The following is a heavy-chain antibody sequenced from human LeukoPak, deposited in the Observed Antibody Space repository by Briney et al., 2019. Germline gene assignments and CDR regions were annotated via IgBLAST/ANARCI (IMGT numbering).Heavy chain of an antibody. CDR1: GCSCTSYG. Sequence: GESLKISCRGSGCSCTSYGIAWVPHMPGKGLEWMGIIYPGDSDTRYNPSFQGQVTISADKSISAACLQWSNLKASDTAVYYCARRLPTVATFAYWAQGTLVTVSS. CDR3: ARRLPTVATFAY. CDR2: IYPGDSDT. D-gene: IGHD1-26*01. V-gene: IGHV5-51*01. J-gene: IGHJ4*02.